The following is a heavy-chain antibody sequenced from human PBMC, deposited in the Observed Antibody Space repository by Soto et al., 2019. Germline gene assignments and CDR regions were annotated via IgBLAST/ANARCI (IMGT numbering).Heavy chain of an antibody. V-gene: IGHV5-10-1*01. Sequence: LGESLKISCKGSGYSFTSYWISWVRQMPGKGLEWMGRIDPSDSYTNYSPSFQGHVTISADKSISTAYLQWSSLKASDTAMYYCASSPRGYCSSTCYRELGNCYGMDVWGQGTTDTVS. D-gene: IGHD2-2*01. CDR2: IDPSDSYT. J-gene: IGHJ6*02. CDR1: GYSFTSYW. CDR3: ASSPRGYCSSTCYRELGNCYGMDV.